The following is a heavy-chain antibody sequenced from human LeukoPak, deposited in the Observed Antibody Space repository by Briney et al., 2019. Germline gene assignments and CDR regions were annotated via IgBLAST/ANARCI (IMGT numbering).Heavy chain of an antibody. CDR3: ARDPIYAPPPLAAFDI. V-gene: IGHV3-21*01. Sequence: GGSLRLSCAPTGFTFSASDMNWVRETPGKVLEWVSSISSSSSYIYYADSVKGRFSISRDNAKKSLYLQMNSLRAEDTAVYYCARDPIYAPPPLAAFDIWGQGTLVTVSS. D-gene: IGHD3-16*01. J-gene: IGHJ3*02. CDR2: ISSSSSYI. CDR1: GFTFSASD.